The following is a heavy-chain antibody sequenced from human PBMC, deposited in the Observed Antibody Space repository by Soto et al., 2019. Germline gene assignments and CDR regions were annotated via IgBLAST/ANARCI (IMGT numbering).Heavy chain of an antibody. CDR2: IIPFIGTA. CDR3: ARVVMTTVPASYYYGMDV. J-gene: IGHJ6*02. CDR1: GGTLSSGA. D-gene: IGHD4-4*01. Sequence: NGSCKSSGGTLSSGAINRGRQAPGKGLEWMGRIIPFIGTANYAQKFQGRVTITADESTSTACMELTSLRSEDTAVYYCARVVMTTVPASYYYGMDVWGQGTTVTVSS. V-gene: IGHV1-69*11.